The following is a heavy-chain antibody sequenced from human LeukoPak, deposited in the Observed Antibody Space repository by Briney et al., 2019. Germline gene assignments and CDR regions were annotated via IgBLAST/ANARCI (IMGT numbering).Heavy chain of an antibody. V-gene: IGHV3-23*01. CDR2: VSESGGST. J-gene: IGHJ4*02. D-gene: IGHD2-15*01. Sequence: GGSLRLSCAASGFTFSNYAMSWVRQAPGRGLEWVSAVSESGGSTYSADSVKGRFTISRDNSKNTLHLQMNSLRAEDTAVYHCARQLGYCSDGTCYFDYWGQGTLVTVSS. CDR1: GFTFSNYA. CDR3: ARQLGYCSDGTCYFDY.